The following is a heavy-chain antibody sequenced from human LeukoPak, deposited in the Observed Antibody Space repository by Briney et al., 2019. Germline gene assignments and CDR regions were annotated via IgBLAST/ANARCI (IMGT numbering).Heavy chain of an antibody. V-gene: IGHV4-59*11. J-gene: IGHJ3*01. CDR2: ISYIGST. D-gene: IGHD3-22*01. CDR3: ASDSISMNAFDA. Sequence: MPSETLSLTCTVSGCFFTTHYWSWIRQPPGKGLEWIGYISYIGSTNYNPSLKSRVTISIDTSKNEVSLMLTSVTATDTAVYYCASDSISMNAFDAWGQGTMVTVSS. CDR1: GCFFTTHY.